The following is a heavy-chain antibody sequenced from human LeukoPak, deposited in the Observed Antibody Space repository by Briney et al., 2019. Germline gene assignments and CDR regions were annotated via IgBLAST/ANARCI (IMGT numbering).Heavy chain of an antibody. Sequence: GGSLRLSCVASGFTLSTYAMSWVRQAPGKGLEWVSVIYSGGSTYYADSVKGRFTISRHNSKNTLYLQMNSLRAEDTAVYYCGACSGGSCYSRYFQHWGQGTLVTVSS. D-gene: IGHD2-15*01. CDR2: IYSGGST. J-gene: IGHJ1*01. CDR3: GACSGGSCYSRYFQH. CDR1: GFTLSTYA. V-gene: IGHV3-53*04.